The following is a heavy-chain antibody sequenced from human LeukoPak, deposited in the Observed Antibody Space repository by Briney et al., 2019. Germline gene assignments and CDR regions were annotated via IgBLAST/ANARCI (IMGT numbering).Heavy chain of an antibody. D-gene: IGHD2-15*01. J-gene: IGHJ6*03. CDR2: IHYSGST. V-gene: IGHV4-30-4*08. CDR1: GGSISSGDYY. Sequence: SETLSLTCTVSGGSISSGDYYWSWIRQPPGKGLEWIGNIHYSGSTYYNPSLKSRITISVDMSKNHFSLQLSSVTAADTAVYYCVRGTRYCDGGSCYSAYYYYMDVWGKGTTVTVSS. CDR3: VRGTRYCDGGSCYSAYYYYMDV.